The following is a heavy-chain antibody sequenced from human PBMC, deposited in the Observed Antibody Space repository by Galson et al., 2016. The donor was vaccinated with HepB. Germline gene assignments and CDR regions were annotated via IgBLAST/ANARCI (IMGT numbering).Heavy chain of an antibody. J-gene: IGHJ3*02. D-gene: IGHD2-15*01. CDR3: ARRTIVMVFDI. CDR2: VYYGASS. CDR1: GGSTRNNF. V-gene: IGHV4-59*08. Sequence: SETLSLTCSVSGGSTRNNFWSWIRQSPGKGPEWIGFVYYGASSKYNPSLRSRVTISIEPSKNQFSLNLTSVTAADTAIYYWARRTIVMVFDIWG.